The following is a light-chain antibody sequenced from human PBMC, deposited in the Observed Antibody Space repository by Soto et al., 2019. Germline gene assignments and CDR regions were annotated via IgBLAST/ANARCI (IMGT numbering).Light chain of an antibody. CDR1: QSVSDK. V-gene: IGKV3-15*01. J-gene: IGKJ2*01. Sequence: EIVMTQSPATLSVSPGERATLSCRASQSVSDKSAWYQQKPGQAPRLLIFGASTRATGIPARFSGSGSETEFTLTISSLQSEDFAVYHCEQYKSWPYTFGQGTKLEIK. CDR2: GAS. CDR3: EQYKSWPYT.